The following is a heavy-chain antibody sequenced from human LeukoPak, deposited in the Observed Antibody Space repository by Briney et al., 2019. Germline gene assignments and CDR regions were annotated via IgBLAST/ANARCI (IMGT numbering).Heavy chain of an antibody. D-gene: IGHD3-16*01. J-gene: IGHJ5*02. CDR1: GYSFPSYW. CDR2: IYPGDSTT. V-gene: IGHV5-51*01. Sequence: PGESLKISCKGSGYSFPSYWIGWVRQMPGKGLEWLGIIYPGDSTTRYSPSFQGQVTISADKSINTAYLQWSSLKASDTATYYCARLYTTLTRSSWGRFAPWGQGTLVTVYS. CDR3: ARLYTTLTRSSWGRFAP.